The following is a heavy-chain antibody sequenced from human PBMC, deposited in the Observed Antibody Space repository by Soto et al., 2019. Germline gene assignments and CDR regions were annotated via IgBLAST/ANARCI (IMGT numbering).Heavy chain of an antibody. Sequence: GXSVKDSCKATGYTFIDYYMHWGRQAPVQGFEWMGRISPKSGGTNYAQKFQGRVTMTWDTSLNTAYMELSSLMSEDTAVYYCARPPGYISDWYYFDLWGQGTLVTVSS. CDR2: ISPKSGGT. D-gene: IGHD6-19*01. CDR1: GYTFIDYY. CDR3: ARPPGYISDWYYFDL. J-gene: IGHJ4*02. V-gene: IGHV1-2*02.